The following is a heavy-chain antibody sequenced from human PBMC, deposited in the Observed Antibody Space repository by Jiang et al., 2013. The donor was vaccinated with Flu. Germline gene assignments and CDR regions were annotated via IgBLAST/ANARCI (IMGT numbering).Heavy chain of an antibody. CDR3: ARHSKYYYGSGSEFDP. CDR1: GYSFTSYW. CDR2: IDPSDSYT. V-gene: IGHV5-10-1*01. J-gene: IGHJ5*02. D-gene: IGHD3-10*01. Sequence: GAEVKKPGESLRISCKGSGYSFTSYWISWVRQMPGKGLEWMGRIDPSDSYTNYSPSFQGHVTISADKSISTAYLQWSSLKASDTAMYYCARHSKYYYGSGSEFDPWGQGTLVTVSS.